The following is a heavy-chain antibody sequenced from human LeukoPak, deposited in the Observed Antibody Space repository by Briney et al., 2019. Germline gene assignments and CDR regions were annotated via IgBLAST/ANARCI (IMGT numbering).Heavy chain of an antibody. CDR2: IYNGGST. Sequence: GGSLRLSCAASGFTVSSDYMSWVRQAPGKGLEWVSVIYNGGSTDYADSVKGRFTISRDNSKNTLYLQMNSLRAEDTAVYYCARGRRSSGWYTLDSWGQGTLVTVSS. V-gene: IGHV3-66*01. D-gene: IGHD6-19*01. CDR3: ARGRRSSGWYTLDS. J-gene: IGHJ5*01. CDR1: GFTVSSDY.